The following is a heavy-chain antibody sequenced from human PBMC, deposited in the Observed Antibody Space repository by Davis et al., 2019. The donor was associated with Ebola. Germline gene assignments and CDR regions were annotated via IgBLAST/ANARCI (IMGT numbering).Heavy chain of an antibody. CDR1: GGSISSGGYS. J-gene: IGHJ4*02. CDR3: AREDASSTSADY. D-gene: IGHD2-15*01. Sequence: MPSETLSLTCAVSGGSISSGGYSWNWVRQSPGKGLEWIGYTHYDRDTSYNPSLQSRATISVDMSKNLVSLILSSVTAADTAVYYCAREDASSTSADYWGQGILVTVSS. CDR2: THYDRDT. V-gene: IGHV4-61*08.